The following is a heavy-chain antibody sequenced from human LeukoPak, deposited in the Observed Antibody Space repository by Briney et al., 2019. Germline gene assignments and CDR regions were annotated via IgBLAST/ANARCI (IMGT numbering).Heavy chain of an antibody. J-gene: IGHJ4*02. CDR1: GYTFSNFD. D-gene: IGHD3-10*01. CDR2: MNPISGKA. CDR3: HQHDSGSYYAVDY. Sequence: GASVKVSCKASGYTFSNFDINWVRQAPGQGLEWMGWMNPISGKAGSAQKFQGRVTMTTDTSTSTAYMELRSLRSDDTAVYYCHQHDSGSYYAVDYWGQGTLVTVSS. V-gene: IGHV1-8*01.